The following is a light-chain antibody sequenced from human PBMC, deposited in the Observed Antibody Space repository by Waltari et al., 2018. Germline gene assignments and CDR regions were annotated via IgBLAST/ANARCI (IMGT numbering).Light chain of an antibody. Sequence: QSVLTQPPSASGTPGQRVTISCSGSSSNIGNNNVNWYQQLPGTAPKLLVYNTNQRPSGVADRFSGSRSGTSASLAISGLQSEDEAHYYCAAWDDSVIVVFGGGTKLTVL. J-gene: IGLJ2*01. CDR3: AAWDDSVIVV. V-gene: IGLV1-44*01. CDR1: SSNIGNNN. CDR2: NTN.